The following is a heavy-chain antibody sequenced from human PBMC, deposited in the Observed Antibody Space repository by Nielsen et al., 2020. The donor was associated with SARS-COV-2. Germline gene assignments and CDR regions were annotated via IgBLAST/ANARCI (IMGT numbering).Heavy chain of an antibody. J-gene: IGHJ4*02. CDR3: AREPGGYLDY. D-gene: IGHD2-8*02. Sequence: LKISCAASGFTFSSYAMHWVRQAPGKGLEWVAVISYDGSNKYYADSVKGRFTISRDNSKNTLYLQMNSLRAEDTAVYYCAREPGGYLDYWGQGTLVTVSS. CDR1: GFTFSSYA. CDR2: ISYDGSNK. V-gene: IGHV3-30*14.